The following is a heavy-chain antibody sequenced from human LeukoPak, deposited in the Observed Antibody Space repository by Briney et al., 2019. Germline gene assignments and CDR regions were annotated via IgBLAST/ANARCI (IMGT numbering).Heavy chain of an antibody. CDR2: ISSSGTYK. Sequence: LTLSCAVSGFTPSSHSMSWVRQAPGKGLEWVSSISSSGTYKYYADSVKGRFTISRDNAKNSLYLQMNSLRAEDTAVYYCAKGKDSVAGATNDYWGQGTLVTVSS. CDR3: AKGKDSVAGATNDY. J-gene: IGHJ4*02. V-gene: IGHV3-21*01. D-gene: IGHD6-19*01. CDR1: GFTPSSHS.